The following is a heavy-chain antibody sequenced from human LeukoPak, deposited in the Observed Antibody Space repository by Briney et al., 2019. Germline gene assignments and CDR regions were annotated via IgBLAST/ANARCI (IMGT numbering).Heavy chain of an antibody. J-gene: IGHJ3*02. D-gene: IGHD6-13*01. V-gene: IGHV4-38-2*02. Sequence: PSETLSLTCAVSGYSISSGYYWGWIRQPPGKGLEWIGSIYHSGSTYYDPSLKSRVTISVDTSKNQFSLKLSSVTAADTAVYYCAREGGSSWCGGNDAFDIWGQGTMVTVSS. CDR3: AREGGSSWCGGNDAFDI. CDR2: IYHSGST. CDR1: GYSISSGYY.